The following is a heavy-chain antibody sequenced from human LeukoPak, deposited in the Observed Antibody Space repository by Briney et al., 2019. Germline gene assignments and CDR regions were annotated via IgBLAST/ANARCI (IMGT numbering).Heavy chain of an antibody. CDR3: ARDLEMATIIGAFDI. Sequence: PGGSLRLSCAASGFTFSSYAMHWVRQAPGKGLEWVAVISYDGSNKYYADSVKGRFTISRDNSKNTLYLQMNSLRAEDTAVYYCARDLEMATIIGAFDIWGQGTMVTVSS. J-gene: IGHJ3*02. CDR1: GFTFSSYA. CDR2: ISYDGSNK. D-gene: IGHD5-24*01. V-gene: IGHV3-30-3*01.